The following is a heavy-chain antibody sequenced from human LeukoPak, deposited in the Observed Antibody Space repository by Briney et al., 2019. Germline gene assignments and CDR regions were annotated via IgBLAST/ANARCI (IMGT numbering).Heavy chain of an antibody. CDR1: GFTFSSYA. CDR3: ARDDSDSSGWYVHYYYGMDV. Sequence: GGSLRLSCAASGFTFSSYAMHWVRQAPGKGLEWVAVISYDGSNKYYADSVKGRFTISRDNSKNTLYLQMNSLRAEDTAVYYCARDDSDSSGWYVHYYYGMDVWGQGTTVTVSS. D-gene: IGHD6-19*01. J-gene: IGHJ6*02. CDR2: ISYDGSNK. V-gene: IGHV3-30-3*01.